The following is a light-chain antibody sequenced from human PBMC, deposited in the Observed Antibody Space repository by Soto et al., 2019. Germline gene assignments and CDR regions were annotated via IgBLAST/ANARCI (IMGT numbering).Light chain of an antibody. J-gene: IGKJ3*01. CDR3: QQYDNLPPFT. V-gene: IGKV1-33*01. CDR2: DAS. Sequence: DIQMTQSPSSLSASVGDRVTITCQASQDISNYLNWYQQKPGKAPKLLIYDASNLETGVPSRFSGSGSWTDFTFTISSLQPEDMATYYCQQYDNLPPFTVGPGTKVDIK. CDR1: QDISNY.